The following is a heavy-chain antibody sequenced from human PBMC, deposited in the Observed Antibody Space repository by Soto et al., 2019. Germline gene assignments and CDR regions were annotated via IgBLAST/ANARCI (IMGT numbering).Heavy chain of an antibody. V-gene: IGHV2-5*02. Sequence: QITLKESGPTLVKPTQTLTLTCTFSGFSLSTSGVGVGWIRQPPGKALEWLALIYWDDDKRYSPSLKSRLTITKDNSKNQVVLTMTNMDPVDTATYYCAHTTDYYGSGSYFGYWGQGTLVTVSS. D-gene: IGHD3-10*01. CDR1: GFSLSTSGVG. J-gene: IGHJ4*02. CDR3: AHTTDYYGSGSYFGY. CDR2: IYWDDDK.